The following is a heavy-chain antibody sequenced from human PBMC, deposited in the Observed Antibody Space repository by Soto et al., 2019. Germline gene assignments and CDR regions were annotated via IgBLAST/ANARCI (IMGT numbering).Heavy chain of an antibody. CDR1: GFTFSSYS. Sequence: PGGSLRLSCAASGFTFSSYSMNWVRQAPGKGLEWVSYISSSSSTIYYADSVKGRFTISRDNAKNSLYLQMNSLRAEDTAVYYCARGDCSSTSCYGPAFDYWGQGTLVPVSP. J-gene: IGHJ4*02. CDR2: ISSSSSTI. V-gene: IGHV3-48*01. CDR3: ARGDCSSTSCYGPAFDY. D-gene: IGHD2-2*01.